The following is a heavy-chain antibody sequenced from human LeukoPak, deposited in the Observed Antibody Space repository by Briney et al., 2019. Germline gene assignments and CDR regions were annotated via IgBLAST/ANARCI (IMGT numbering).Heavy chain of an antibody. D-gene: IGHD3-22*01. V-gene: IGHV4-59*12. CDR3: ARGPVDTMIVVVSLDY. CDR2: IYYSGST. Sequence: SETLSLTCTVSGGSISSYYWSWIRQPPGKGLEWIGYIYYSGSTNYNPSLKSRVTISVDTSKNQFSLKLSSVTAADTAVYYCARGPVDTMIVVVSLDYWGQGTLVTVSS. J-gene: IGHJ4*02. CDR1: GGSISSYY.